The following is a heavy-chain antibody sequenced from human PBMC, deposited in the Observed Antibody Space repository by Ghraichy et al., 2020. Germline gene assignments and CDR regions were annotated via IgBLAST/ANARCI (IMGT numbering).Heavy chain of an antibody. J-gene: IGHJ3*02. V-gene: IGHV4-38-2*02. CDR2: IYHSGSS. CDR1: GFSISSDYY. Sequence: SQTLSLTCTVSGFSISSDYYWGWIRQPPGKGLEWIGTIYHSGSSYYNPSLKSRVTMSVDTSKNEFSLNLSSVTAADTAVYYCARPNSSGWGDAFDIWGQGXMVTVXS. D-gene: IGHD6-19*01. CDR3: ARPNSSGWGDAFDI.